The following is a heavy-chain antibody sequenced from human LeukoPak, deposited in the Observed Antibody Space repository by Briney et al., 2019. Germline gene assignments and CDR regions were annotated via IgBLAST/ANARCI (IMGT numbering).Heavy chain of an antibody. CDR1: GFTFGSYW. J-gene: IGHJ4*02. CDR3: ARAMDY. CDR2: IKQDGSEK. Sequence: PGGSLRLSCAASGFTFGSYWMNWVRQAPGKGLEWVANIKQDGSEKYYVDSVKGRFTISRDNAKNSMYLQMNSLRAEDTAVYYCARAMDYWGQGTLVTVSS. V-gene: IGHV3-7*03.